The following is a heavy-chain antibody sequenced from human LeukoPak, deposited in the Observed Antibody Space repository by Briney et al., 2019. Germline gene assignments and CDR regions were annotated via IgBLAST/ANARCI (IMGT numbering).Heavy chain of an antibody. CDR2: TSGRGGNT. D-gene: IGHD3-22*01. V-gene: IGHV3-23*01. CDR3: ATYSSLDRREFQY. CDR1: GFSFSTYA. Sequence: GGSLRLSCAASGFSFSTYAMSWVRQAPGKGLEWVSTSGRGGNTYYADSVRGRFTISRVNSVNTLYLQMNSLRVEDTAVYYCATYSSLDRREFQYWGQGTLLTVSS. J-gene: IGHJ1*01.